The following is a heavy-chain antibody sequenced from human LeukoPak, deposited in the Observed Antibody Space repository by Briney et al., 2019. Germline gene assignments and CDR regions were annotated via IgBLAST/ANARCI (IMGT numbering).Heavy chain of an antibody. CDR1: GFTFSSYE. Sequence: GGSLRLSCAASGFTFSSYEMNWVRHAPGKGLEWVSYISSSGSTIYYADSVKGRFTISRDNAKNSLYLQMNSLRAEDTAVYYCARDQEGYYDSSGYYGDYWGQGTLVSVSS. CDR3: ARDQEGYYDSSGYYGDY. D-gene: IGHD3-22*01. J-gene: IGHJ4*02. CDR2: ISSSGSTI. V-gene: IGHV3-48*03.